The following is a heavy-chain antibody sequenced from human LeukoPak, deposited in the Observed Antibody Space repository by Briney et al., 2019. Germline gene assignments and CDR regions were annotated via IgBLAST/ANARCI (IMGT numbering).Heavy chain of an antibody. CDR3: ARAQTYYGSGSYLY. CDR2: ISSSSSTV. D-gene: IGHD3-10*01. V-gene: IGHV3-48*02. Sequence: GVSLRLSCAASGFTFSRYSMHWVRQAPGKGLEWVSYISSSSSTVYYADSLKGRYTISRDNAKNSLYLQMNSLRDEDTAVYYCARAQTYYGSGSYLYWGQGTLVTVSS. CDR1: GFTFSRYS. J-gene: IGHJ4*02.